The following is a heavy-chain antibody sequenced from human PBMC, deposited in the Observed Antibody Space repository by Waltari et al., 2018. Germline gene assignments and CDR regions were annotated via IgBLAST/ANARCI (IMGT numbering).Heavy chain of an antibody. CDR1: GFIFSDYS. CDR3: ARGTRGTFDH. J-gene: IGHJ4*02. V-gene: IGHV3-21*01. CDR2: MSSSRSTI. Sequence: EVQLVESGGDLVKPGGSLRLSCAASGFIFSDYSMNWVRQAPGKGLEWVSSMSSSRSTIHYPASMKCRFTISRDNAKSSLYLQLNSLRAEDTAVYYCARGTRGTFDHWGQGTLVTVSS.